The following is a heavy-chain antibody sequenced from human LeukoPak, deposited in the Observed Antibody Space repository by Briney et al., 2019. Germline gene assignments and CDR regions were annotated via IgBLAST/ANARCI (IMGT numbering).Heavy chain of an antibody. V-gene: IGHV5-51*01. CDR1: GDTVTTYW. CDR3: ARSGRASSWNPWDY. Sequence: GGSLKISCKGFGDTVTTYWIGGVRQVPGKGLEGMGIFYPGDSDTRYSPSFQGQVTISADKSISTAYLQWSSLKASDTAMYYCARSGRASSWNPWDYWGQGTLVTVSS. D-gene: IGHD6-13*01. J-gene: IGHJ4*02. CDR2: FYPGDSDT.